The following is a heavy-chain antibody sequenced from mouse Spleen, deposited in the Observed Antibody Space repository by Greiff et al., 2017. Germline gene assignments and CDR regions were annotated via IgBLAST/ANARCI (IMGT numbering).Heavy chain of an antibody. CDR1: GFTFSSYA. V-gene: IGHV5-9-3*01. D-gene: IGHD1-1*01. CDR3: ERLEDYYVSWFAY. CDR2: ISSGGSYT. J-gene: IGHJ3*01. Sequence: EVQGVESGGGLVQPGGSLKLSCAASGFTFSSYAMSWVRQTPEKRLEWVATISSGGSYTYYPDSVKGRFTISRENAKNTLYLQMSSLRSEDTAMYYCERLEDYYVSWFAYWGQETLVTVSA.